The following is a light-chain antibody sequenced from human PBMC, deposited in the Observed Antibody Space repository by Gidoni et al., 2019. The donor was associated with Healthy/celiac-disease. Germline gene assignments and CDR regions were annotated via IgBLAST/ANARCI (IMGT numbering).Light chain of an antibody. V-gene: IGKV1-33*01. J-gene: IGKJ3*01. CDR3: QQYDNFRVT. Sequence: DIQITPSPSSLSASVGDRVTITCQASQDISNYLNWYQQKPGKAPKLLIYDASNLETGVPSRFSGSGSGTDFTFTISSLQPEDIATYYCQQYDNFRVTFGPGTKVDIK. CDR1: QDISNY. CDR2: DAS.